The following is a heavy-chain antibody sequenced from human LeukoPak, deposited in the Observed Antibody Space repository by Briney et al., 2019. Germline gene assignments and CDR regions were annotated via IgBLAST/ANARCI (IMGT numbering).Heavy chain of an antibody. CDR2: IYYSGST. D-gene: IGHD6-13*01. V-gene: IGHV4-59*01. Sequence: SETLSLTCTVSGGSISTYYWSWIRQPPGQGLEWIGYIYYSGSTDFNPPLESRVTISVDTSKNQFSLNLTSVTAADTAVYYCARTLYSSSLYYYGMDVWGQGTTVIVSS. CDR3: ARTLYSSSLYYYGMDV. CDR1: GGSISTYY. J-gene: IGHJ6*02.